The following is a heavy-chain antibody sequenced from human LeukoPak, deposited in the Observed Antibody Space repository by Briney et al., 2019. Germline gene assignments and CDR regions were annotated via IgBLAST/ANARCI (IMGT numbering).Heavy chain of an antibody. V-gene: IGHV3-30*03. CDR3: ARDFNWAIDY. CDR1: GFIFSSYG. D-gene: IGHD7-27*01. CDR2: ISSEGRKK. Sequence: PGRSLRLSCAASGFIFSSYGMHWVRQAPGKGLEWVALISSEGRKKLYADSVKGRLTISRDTSKNTLYLEMSSLRPEDTAVYYCARDFNWAIDYWGQGTLVTVSS. J-gene: IGHJ4*02.